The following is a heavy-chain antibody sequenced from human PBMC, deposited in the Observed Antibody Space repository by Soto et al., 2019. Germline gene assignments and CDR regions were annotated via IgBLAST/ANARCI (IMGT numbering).Heavy chain of an antibody. CDR2: ISASGGST. Sequence: EVQLLESGGGLVQPGGSLRLSCAASGFTFSNYAMSWVRQAPGKGLEWVSGISASGGSTYYADSVKGRFTISRDNSKSTLYLQMNSLRAEDTAIYYCAKAITNYDFWSGRDYWGQGTLVTVSS. V-gene: IGHV3-23*01. CDR1: GFTFSNYA. D-gene: IGHD3-3*01. J-gene: IGHJ4*02. CDR3: AKAITNYDFWSGRDY.